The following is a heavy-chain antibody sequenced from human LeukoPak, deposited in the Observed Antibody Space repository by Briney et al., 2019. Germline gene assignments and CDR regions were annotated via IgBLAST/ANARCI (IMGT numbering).Heavy chain of an antibody. J-gene: IGHJ1*01. CDR3: ARDPNGNYVGAFDFQR. CDR1: GFIFRNYA. V-gene: IGHV3-23*01. D-gene: IGHD4-17*01. Sequence: PGGSLRLSCAASGFIFRNYALTWVRQAPGRGLEWVSSISGVGPYYADSVKGRFSISRDNYKTTLYLHMTRLRAENTAVYYCARDPNGNYVGAFDFQRWGQGTLVTVSS. CDR2: ISGVGP.